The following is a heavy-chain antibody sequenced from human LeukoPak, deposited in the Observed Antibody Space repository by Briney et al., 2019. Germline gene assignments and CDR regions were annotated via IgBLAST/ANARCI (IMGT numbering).Heavy chain of an antibody. J-gene: IGHJ4*02. CDR3: YGYSSGWVDD. Sequence: PPETLSLTCTVSGGSISSSGSYWGWIRQPPGKGLEWIGSIYYSGSTYYNPSLKSRVIISVDTSKNQFSLKLTSVTGADTAVYYCYGYSSGWVDDWGQGTLVTVSS. V-gene: IGHV4-39*01. D-gene: IGHD6-19*01. CDR1: GGSISSSGSY. CDR2: IYYSGST.